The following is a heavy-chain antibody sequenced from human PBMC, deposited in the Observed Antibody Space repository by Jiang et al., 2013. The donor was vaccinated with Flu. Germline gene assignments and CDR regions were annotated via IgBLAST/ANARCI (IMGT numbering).Heavy chain of an antibody. D-gene: IGHD2-15*01. CDR3: ARDPNDSINWFDP. V-gene: IGHV1-3*01. J-gene: IGHJ5*02. Sequence: WVRQAPGQRLEWMGWINAGNGNTKYSQKFQGRVTITRDTSASTAYMELSSLRSEDTAVYYRARDPNDSINWFDPWGQGTLVTVSS. CDR2: INAGNGNT.